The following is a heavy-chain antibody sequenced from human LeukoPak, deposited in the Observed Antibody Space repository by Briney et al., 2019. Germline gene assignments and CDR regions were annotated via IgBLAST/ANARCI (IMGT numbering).Heavy chain of an antibody. CDR3: AKASLIVGTRVHLDY. J-gene: IGHJ4*02. D-gene: IGHD5-12*01. V-gene: IGHV3-53*01. CDR2: IYSGGST. Sequence: GGSLRLSCAASGFTVSSNYMSWVRQAPGKGLEWVSVIYSGGSTYYADSVKGRFTISRDNSKNTLYLQMNSLRAEDTAVYYCAKASLIVGTRVHLDYWGQGTLVTVSS. CDR1: GFTVSSNY.